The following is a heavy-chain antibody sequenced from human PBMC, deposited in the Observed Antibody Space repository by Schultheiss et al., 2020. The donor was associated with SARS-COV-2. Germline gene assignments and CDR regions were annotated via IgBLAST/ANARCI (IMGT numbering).Heavy chain of an antibody. CDR1: GYTFTGYY. CDR2: INPNSGGT. CDR3: ARDGLAVTLGMDV. V-gene: IGHV1-2*04. Sequence: ASVKVSCKASGYTFTGYYMHWVRQAPGQGLEWMGWINPNSGGTNYAQKFQGWVTMTRDTSISTAYMELSRLRSDDTAVYYCARDGLAVTLGMDVWGQGTTVTVSS. D-gene: IGHD6-19*01. J-gene: IGHJ6*02.